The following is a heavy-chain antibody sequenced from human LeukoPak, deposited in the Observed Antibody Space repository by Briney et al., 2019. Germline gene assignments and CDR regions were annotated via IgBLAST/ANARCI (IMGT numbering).Heavy chain of an antibody. J-gene: IGHJ4*02. D-gene: IGHD6-19*01. Sequence: GRSLRLSCAASGFTFSSYGMHWVRQAPGKGLEWVAVIWYDGSNKYYADSVKGRFTISRDNSKNTLYLQMNSLRAEDTAVYYCARGGSGWFYYFDYWGQGTLVTVSS. V-gene: IGHV3-33*01. CDR3: ARGGSGWFYYFDY. CDR1: GFTFSSYG. CDR2: IWYDGSNK.